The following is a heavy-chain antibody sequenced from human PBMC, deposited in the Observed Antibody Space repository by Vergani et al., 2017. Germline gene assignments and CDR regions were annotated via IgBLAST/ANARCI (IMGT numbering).Heavy chain of an antibody. D-gene: IGHD2-2*01. J-gene: IGHJ5*02. CDR2: IYYSGST. CDR3: ARAGYCSSTSCYGRSAWFDP. V-gene: IGHV4-31*11. CDR1: GGSISSGGYY. Sequence: QVQLQESGPGLVKPSGTLSLTCAVSGGSISSGGYYWSWIRQHPGKGLEWIGYIYYSGSTYYNPSLKSRVTISVDTSKNQFSLKLSSVTAADTAVYYCARAGYCSSTSCYGRSAWFDPWGQGTLVTVSS.